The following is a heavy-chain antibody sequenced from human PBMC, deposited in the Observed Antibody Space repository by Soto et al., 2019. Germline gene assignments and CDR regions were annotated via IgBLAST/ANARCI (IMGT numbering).Heavy chain of an antibody. D-gene: IGHD2-2*01. CDR2: VNAGNGNT. CDR3: ARARGYCISTSCFTGWFAP. J-gene: IGHJ5*02. Sequence: ASVKVSCKASGYTFTSYYINWVRQAPGQRLEWMGWVNAGNGNTKYSQKLQGRVTMTTDTSTSTAYMELRSLRSDDTAVYYCARARGYCISTSCFTGWFAPWGQGSLVPVSS. V-gene: IGHV1-18*01. CDR1: GYTFTSYY.